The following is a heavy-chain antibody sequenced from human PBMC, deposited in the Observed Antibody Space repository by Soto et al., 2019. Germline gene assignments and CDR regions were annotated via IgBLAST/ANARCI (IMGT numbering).Heavy chain of an antibody. CDR2: ISYDGNRI. Sequence: QVQLVQSGGGVIQPGGSLRLTCAASDFPFSSYSMNWVRRAPGKGLEWVAVISYDGNRIYYADSVKGRFTISRDNAKNTMFLQMSGLRPEDTAVYYCARGLVVTAKGWFDLWGQGTQVTVS. CDR3: ARGLVVTAKGWFDL. CDR1: DFPFSSYS. V-gene: IGHV3-30-3*02. D-gene: IGHD2-21*02. J-gene: IGHJ5*02.